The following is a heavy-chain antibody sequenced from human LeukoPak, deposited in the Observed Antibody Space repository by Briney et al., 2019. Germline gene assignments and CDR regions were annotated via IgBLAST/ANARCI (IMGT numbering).Heavy chain of an antibody. CDR1: GFTFRSYA. J-gene: IGHJ4*02. CDR3: AKAMTSSTYYFDS. D-gene: IGHD3-9*01. Sequence: GGSLRLSCTASGFTFRSYAMNWVRQAPRRGLEWVSVISLNDGSTYYADSVRGRFTISRDNSKNTLFLQMNGLGAEDTAIYYCAKAMTSSTYYFDSWGQGTLVTVSS. CDR2: ISLNDGST. V-gene: IGHV3-23*01.